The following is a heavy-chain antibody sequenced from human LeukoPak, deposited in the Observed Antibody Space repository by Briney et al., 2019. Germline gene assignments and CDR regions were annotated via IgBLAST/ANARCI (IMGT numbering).Heavy chain of an antibody. D-gene: IGHD6-19*01. V-gene: IGHV5-51*01. CDR1: GYSFTNYW. CDR2: IYPGDSVI. J-gene: IGHJ3*02. CDR3: ARRLAVGAFDI. Sequence: GESLKISCKGSGYSFTNYWIGWVRQMPGKGLEWMGLIYPGDSVIRYSPSFQGQVTISADRSINTAYLQWSSLKASDTALYYCARRLAVGAFDIWGQGTMVTVSS.